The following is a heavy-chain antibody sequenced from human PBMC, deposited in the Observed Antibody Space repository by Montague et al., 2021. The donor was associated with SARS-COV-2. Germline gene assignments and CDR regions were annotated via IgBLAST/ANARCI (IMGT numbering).Heavy chain of an antibody. Sequence: PALVKPXQTLTLTCTFSGFSLSTSEVGVGWIRQPPGKAPEFRALXYGDDDNRYKPSLKSRLTITKVTSKNQVVLTMTNVDPVDTATYYCAHFGILRYFDPWGQGTLVTVSS. CDR1: GFSLSTSEVG. V-gene: IGHV2-5*02. J-gene: IGHJ5*02. CDR3: AHFGILRYFDP. CDR2: XYGDDDN. D-gene: IGHD3-9*01.